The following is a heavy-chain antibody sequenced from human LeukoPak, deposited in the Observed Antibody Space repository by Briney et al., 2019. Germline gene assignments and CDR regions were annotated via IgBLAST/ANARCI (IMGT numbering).Heavy chain of an antibody. CDR1: GGSISSGGYY. V-gene: IGHV4-31*03. J-gene: IGHJ6*02. CDR2: IYYSGST. Sequence: SETPSLTCTFSGGSISSGGYYWSWIRQHPGKGLEWIGYIYYSGSTYYNPSLKSRVTISVDTSKNQFFLKLSSVTAADTAVYYCARDGPTHPVIWGQGTTVTVSS. CDR3: ARDGPTHPVI.